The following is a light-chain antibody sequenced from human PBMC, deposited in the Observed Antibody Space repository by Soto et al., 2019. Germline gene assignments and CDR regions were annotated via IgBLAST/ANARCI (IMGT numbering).Light chain of an antibody. CDR2: EVS. CDR1: SSDVGGYNY. J-gene: IGLJ1*01. V-gene: IGLV2-14*01. Sequence: QSVLTQPASVSGSPGQSITISCTGTSSDVGGYNYVSWYQQHPGKAPKLMIYEVSNRPLGVCNRFSGSKSGNTASLTISGLQAEDEADYYCSSYTSSSTLVFGTGTKLTVL. CDR3: SSYTSSSTLV.